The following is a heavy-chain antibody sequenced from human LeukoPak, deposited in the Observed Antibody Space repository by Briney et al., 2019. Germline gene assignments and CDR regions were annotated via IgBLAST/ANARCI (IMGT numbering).Heavy chain of an antibody. J-gene: IGHJ4*02. V-gene: IGHV1-3*01. Sequence: ASVKVSCKASGNTFTSYAMHWVRQAPGQRLEWMGWINAGNGNTKYSQKFQGRVTITRDTSASTAYMELNSLRSEDTAVYYCARELYGDYRSFDYWGQGTLVTVSS. CDR2: INAGNGNT. D-gene: IGHD4-17*01. CDR3: ARELYGDYRSFDY. CDR1: GNTFTSYA.